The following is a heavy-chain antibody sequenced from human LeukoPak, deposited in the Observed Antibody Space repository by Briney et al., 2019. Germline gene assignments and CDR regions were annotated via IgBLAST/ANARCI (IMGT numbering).Heavy chain of an antibody. CDR2: IFYSGST. CDR1: SGSISTSNYY. J-gene: IGHJ5*02. V-gene: IGHV4-39*07. D-gene: IGHD3-10*01. CDR3: ASSANYYGSGSRLPTNWFDP. Sequence: PSETLSLTCTVSSGSISTSNYYWGWVRQPPGKALEWIGNIFYSGSTYYSPSLKSRVTISLDTSKNQFSLKLSSVTAADTAVYYCASSANYYGSGSRLPTNWFDPWGQGTLVTVSS.